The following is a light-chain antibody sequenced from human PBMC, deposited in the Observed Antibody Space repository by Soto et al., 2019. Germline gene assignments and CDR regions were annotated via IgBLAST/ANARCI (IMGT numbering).Light chain of an antibody. J-gene: IGKJ1*01. Sequence: IVLNITTSAVRWAAEEGTSRCCRASQSVSSYLAWYQQKPGQAPRLLIYDASNRATGIPARFSGSGSGTDFTLSISSLEPEDFAGYNCQQRSNLPTCGQGTKVDIK. V-gene: IGKV3-11*01. CDR3: QQRSNLPT. CDR1: QSVSSY. CDR2: DAS.